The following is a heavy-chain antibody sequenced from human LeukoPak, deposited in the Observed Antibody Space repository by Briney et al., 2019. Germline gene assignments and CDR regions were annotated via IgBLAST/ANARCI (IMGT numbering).Heavy chain of an antibody. Sequence: GGSLRLSCAASGFTFYDYGMSWVRHAPGKGLEWVSGINWNGGSTTYADSVRGRFTISRDNAKNSLYLQMSSLRAEDTALYYCVRETPIAVAGTIYFYFYMDVWGKGTTVTVSS. V-gene: IGHV3-20*04. CDR2: INWNGGST. D-gene: IGHD6-19*01. J-gene: IGHJ6*03. CDR3: VRETPIAVAGTIYFYFYMDV. CDR1: GFTFYDYG.